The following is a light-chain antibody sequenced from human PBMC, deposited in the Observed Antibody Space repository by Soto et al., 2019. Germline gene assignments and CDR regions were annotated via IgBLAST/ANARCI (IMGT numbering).Light chain of an antibody. CDR1: QTLLFSNGHNY. V-gene: IGKV2-28*01. Sequence: DVVMTQSPLSLPVIPGEPASISCRSSQTLLFSNGHNYLDWHLQKPGQSPQLLIYLGSNRASGVPDRFSGSGSGTEFTLKISSVEAEDFGIYYCMQTLQTPPWTFGQGTKVEIK. CDR2: LGS. J-gene: IGKJ1*01. CDR3: MQTLQTPPWT.